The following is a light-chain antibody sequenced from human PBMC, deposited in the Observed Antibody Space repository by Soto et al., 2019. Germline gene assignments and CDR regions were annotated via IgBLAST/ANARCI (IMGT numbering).Light chain of an antibody. J-gene: IGKJ1*01. V-gene: IGKV1-5*03. CDR3: QHYNSYSAA. Sequence: DIHMTHSPSTLSASVGYRVTITCRASQSISSWLAWYQQKPGKAPKLLIYKASTLKSGVPSRFSGSGSGTEFTLTISSLQPDDFATYYCQHYNSYSAAFGQGSKEDI. CDR2: KAS. CDR1: QSISSW.